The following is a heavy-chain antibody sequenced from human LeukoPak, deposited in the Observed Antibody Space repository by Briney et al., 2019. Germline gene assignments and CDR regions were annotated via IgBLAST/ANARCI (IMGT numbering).Heavy chain of an antibody. Sequence: GGSLRLSCTASGFTFGDSAMSWVRQAPGKGLEWVGFIRSKAYGGTTEYAASVKGRFTISRDDSKSIAYLQMNSLRVEDTALYYCATPCCNLTSCFPYFFDYWGRGTLVTVSS. J-gene: IGHJ4*02. CDR2: IRSKAYGGTT. CDR1: GFTFGDSA. V-gene: IGHV3-49*04. CDR3: ATPCCNLTSCFPYFFDY. D-gene: IGHD2-2*01.